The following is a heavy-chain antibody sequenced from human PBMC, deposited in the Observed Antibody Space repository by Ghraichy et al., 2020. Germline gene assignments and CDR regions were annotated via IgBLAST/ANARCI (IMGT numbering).Heavy chain of an antibody. CDR2: ISGSGGST. D-gene: IGHD3-22*01. J-gene: IGHJ4*02. V-gene: IGHV3-23*01. Sequence: GGSLRLSCAASGFTFSSYAMSWVRQAPGKGLEWVSAISGSGGSTYYADSVKGRFTISRDNSKNTLYLQMNSLRAEDTAVYYCANVPKNYYDSSGYRSVDYWGQGTLVTVSS. CDR1: GFTFSSYA. CDR3: ANVPKNYYDSSGYRSVDY.